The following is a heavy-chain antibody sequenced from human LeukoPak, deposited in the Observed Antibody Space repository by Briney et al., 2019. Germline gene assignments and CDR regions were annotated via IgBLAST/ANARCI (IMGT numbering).Heavy chain of an antibody. Sequence: KSSETLSLTCTVSGGSISSYYWSWIRQPPGKGLEWIGYIYYSGSTNYNPSLKSRVTISVDTSKNQFSLKLSSVTAADTAVYYCARWAYYYDSSGYDYWGRGTLVTVSS. CDR2: IYYSGST. CDR3: ARWAYYYDSSGYDY. CDR1: GGSISSYY. V-gene: IGHV4-59*01. D-gene: IGHD3-22*01. J-gene: IGHJ4*02.